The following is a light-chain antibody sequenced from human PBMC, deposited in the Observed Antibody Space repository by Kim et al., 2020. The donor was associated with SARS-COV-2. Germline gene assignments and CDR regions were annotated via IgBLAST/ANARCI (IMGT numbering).Light chain of an antibody. V-gene: IGKV3-11*01. Sequence: EIVLTQSPATLSLSPGERATLSCRASQSVSSYLAWYQQKPGQAPRLLIYDASNRATGIPARFSGSGSGTDFTLTISSLEPEDFAVYYWQQRSNWLTFGGGTKLEI. CDR2: DAS. CDR3: QQRSNWLT. J-gene: IGKJ4*01. CDR1: QSVSSY.